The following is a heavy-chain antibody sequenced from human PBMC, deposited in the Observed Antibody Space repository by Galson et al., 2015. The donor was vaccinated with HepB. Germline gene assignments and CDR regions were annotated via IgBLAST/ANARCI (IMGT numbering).Heavy chain of an antibody. V-gene: IGHV3-7*05. J-gene: IGHJ6*02. D-gene: IGHD3-10*01. CDR1: EFILSMYW. CDR2: IKEDGSEK. Sequence: SLRLSCAASEFILSMYWMNWVRQAPGKGLEWVANIKEDGSEKNYVDSVKGRFTISRDNAKNSLYLQMNSLRAEDTAVYYCARVKRGEWYSFYYNGKDVWGQGTTVTVSS. CDR3: ARVKRGEWYSFYYNGKDV.